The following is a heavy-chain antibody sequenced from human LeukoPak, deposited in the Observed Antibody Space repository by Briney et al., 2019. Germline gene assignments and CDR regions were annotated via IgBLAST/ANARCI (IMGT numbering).Heavy chain of an antibody. J-gene: IGHJ2*01. CDR2: INPNSGGT. CDR1: GYTLTGYY. Sequence: ASVKVSCKASGYTLTGYYMHWVRQAPGQGLEWMGWINPNSGGTNYAQKFQGRVTMTRDTSISTAYMELSRLRSDDTAVYYCARGRVVVVPAAIPPVNWYFDLWGRGTLVTVSS. V-gene: IGHV1-2*02. CDR3: ARGRVVVVPAAIPPVNWYFDL. D-gene: IGHD2-2*02.